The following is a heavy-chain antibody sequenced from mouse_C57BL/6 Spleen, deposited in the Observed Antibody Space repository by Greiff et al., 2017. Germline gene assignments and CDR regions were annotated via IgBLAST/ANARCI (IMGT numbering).Heavy chain of an antibody. CDR1: GYTFTSSW. D-gene: IGHD1-1*01. Sequence: VQLQQPGAELVKPGASVKLSCKASGYTFTSSWMHWVKQRPGQGLEWIGMIHPNSGSTNYNEKFKSKATLTVDKSSSTAYMQLSRLTSEDSAVYYCARGYYGSSYVGSSYWYFDVWGTGTTVTVSS. CDR3: ARGYYGSSYVGSSYWYFDV. J-gene: IGHJ1*03. CDR2: IHPNSGST. V-gene: IGHV1-64*01.